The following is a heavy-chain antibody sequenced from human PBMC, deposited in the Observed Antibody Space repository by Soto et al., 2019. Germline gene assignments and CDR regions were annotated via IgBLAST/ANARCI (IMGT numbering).Heavy chain of an antibody. V-gene: IGHV4-59*08. CDR1: VRFICKFY. Sequence: SDTLQPTCTVSVRFICKFYIIWIGELPGKGLEWIGYIYSSGNTNYNPSLKSRLTISVDTSRNQFSLNLYSLTAADTAVYYCARHRRPGSGNWYGVDSWGQGSLVTVS. D-gene: IGHD6-13*01. CDR3: ARHRRPGSGNWYGVDS. CDR2: IYSSGNT. J-gene: IGHJ4*02.